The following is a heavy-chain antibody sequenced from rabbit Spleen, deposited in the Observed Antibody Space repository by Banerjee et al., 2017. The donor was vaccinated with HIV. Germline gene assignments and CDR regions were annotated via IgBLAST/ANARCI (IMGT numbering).Heavy chain of an antibody. J-gene: IGHJ4*01. CDR2: IAVGDSGNT. Sequence: QSLEESGGDLVKPGASLTLTCTASGFSFSSGQNMCWVRQAPGKGLEWIACIAVGDSGNTYYATWAKGRFTGSKTSSTTVTLQMTSLTVADTATYFCARDYNWAFDLWGQGTLVTVS. D-gene: IGHD4-1*01. CDR3: ARDYNWAFDL. CDR1: GFSFSSGQN. V-gene: IGHV1S40*01.